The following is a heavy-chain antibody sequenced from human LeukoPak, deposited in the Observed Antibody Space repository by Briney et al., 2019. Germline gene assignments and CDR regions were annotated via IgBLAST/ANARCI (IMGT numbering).Heavy chain of an antibody. CDR1: GGTFSSYA. D-gene: IGHD2-15*01. J-gene: IGHJ3*02. CDR2: IIPIFGTA. CDR3: AIDNSDCSGGSCYGEI. Sequence: SVKVSCKASGGTFSSYAISWVRQAPGQGLEWMGGIIPIFGTANYAQKFQGRVTITADESTSTAYMELSSLRSEDTAVYYCAIDNSDCSGGSCYGEIWGQGTMVTVSS. V-gene: IGHV1-69*13.